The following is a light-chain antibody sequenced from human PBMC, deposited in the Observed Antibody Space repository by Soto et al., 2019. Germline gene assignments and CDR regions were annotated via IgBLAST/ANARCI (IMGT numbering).Light chain of an antibody. CDR2: VAS. CDR3: QQSFRSPPIT. V-gene: IGKV1-39*01. Sequence: DIQMTQSPSSLSASLGDTVTISCRASKNIENYLHWYQQKAGKAPEVLLYVASVLKDGVSSRFSGSGYGTDFTLTITNLQPEDFAMYYCQQSFRSPPITFGQGTLLDIK. J-gene: IGKJ5*01. CDR1: KNIENY.